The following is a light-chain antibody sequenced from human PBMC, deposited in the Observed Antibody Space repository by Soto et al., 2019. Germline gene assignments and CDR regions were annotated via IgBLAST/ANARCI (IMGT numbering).Light chain of an antibody. CDR1: SSDVGGYNY. Sequence: QSALTQPASVSGSPGQSITISCTGTSSDVGGYNYVSWYQQHPGKAPKLMIYDVSNRPSGVSNRFSGSKSGNTASLTISGLQAEDEEDDYCSSYTSSSTPLSVVFGGGTKLTVL. J-gene: IGLJ2*01. V-gene: IGLV2-14*01. CDR3: SSYTSSSTPLSVV. CDR2: DVS.